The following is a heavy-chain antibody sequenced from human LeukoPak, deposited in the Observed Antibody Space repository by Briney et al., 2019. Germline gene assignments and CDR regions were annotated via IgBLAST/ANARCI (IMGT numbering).Heavy chain of an antibody. D-gene: IGHD4-17*01. Sequence: ASVKVSCKASGYTFTGYYMHWVRQAPGQGREWMGWINPNSGGTNYAQKFQGRVTMTRDTSMSTAYMELSRLRSDDTAVYYCARGTNRFVTTSDYWGQGTLVTVSS. CDR1: GYTFTGYY. J-gene: IGHJ4*02. V-gene: IGHV1-2*02. CDR3: ARGTNRFVTTSDY. CDR2: INPNSGGT.